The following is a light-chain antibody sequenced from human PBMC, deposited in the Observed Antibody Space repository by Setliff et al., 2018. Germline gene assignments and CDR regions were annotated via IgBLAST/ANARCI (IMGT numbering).Light chain of an antibody. CDR1: TSNIGSNP. CDR2: SNN. Sequence: QSVLTQPPSASGTPGQRITISCSGGTSNIGSNPVDWYQQLPGTAPKLLIYSNNQRPSGVPDRFSDSKSGTSASLAVSGLQPEDEADFYCEAWDDSLNGYVFGSGTKATVL. CDR3: EAWDDSLNGYV. J-gene: IGLJ1*01. V-gene: IGLV1-44*01.